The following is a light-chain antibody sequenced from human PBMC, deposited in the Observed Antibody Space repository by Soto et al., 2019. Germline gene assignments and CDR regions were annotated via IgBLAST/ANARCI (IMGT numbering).Light chain of an antibody. CDR3: QQANSFPPT. CDR2: AAS. CDR1: QGISSW. V-gene: IGKV1D-12*01. J-gene: IGKJ5*01. Sequence: DIQMTQSPSSVSASVGDRFPITCRASQGISSWLAWYQQKQGQAPKLLIYAASSLQSGVPSRLSGSGYGTDLTITISSLKNEDFETYYCQQANSFPPTFGQGTRLEIK.